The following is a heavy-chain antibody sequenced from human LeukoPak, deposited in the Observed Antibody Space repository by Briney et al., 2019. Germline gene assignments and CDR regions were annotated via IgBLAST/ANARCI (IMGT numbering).Heavy chain of an antibody. Sequence: SETLSLTCTVSGGSISSYYWSWIRQPPGKGLEWIGYIYYSGSTNYNPSLKTRVTISVDTSKNQFSLKLSSVTGADTAVYYCAAGVVIYYDSSRQYFQHWGQGTLVTVSS. CDR3: AAGVVIYYDSSRQYFQH. D-gene: IGHD3-22*01. CDR1: GGSISSYY. V-gene: IGHV4-59*01. CDR2: IYYSGST. J-gene: IGHJ1*01.